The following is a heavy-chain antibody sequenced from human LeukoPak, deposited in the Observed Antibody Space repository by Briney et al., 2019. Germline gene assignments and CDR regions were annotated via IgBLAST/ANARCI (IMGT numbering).Heavy chain of an antibody. CDR3: ARQSGLTGPYYYYGMDV. V-gene: IGHV3-33*01. J-gene: IGHJ6*02. CDR2: IWYDGSNE. CDR1: GFTFSSYG. Sequence: GGSLRLSCAASGFTFSSYGMHWVRQAPGKGLEWVAVIWYDGSNEYYADSVKGRFTISRDNSKNTLYLQMNSLRAEDTAVYYCARQSGLTGPYYYYGMDVWGQGTTVTVSS. D-gene: IGHD7-27*01.